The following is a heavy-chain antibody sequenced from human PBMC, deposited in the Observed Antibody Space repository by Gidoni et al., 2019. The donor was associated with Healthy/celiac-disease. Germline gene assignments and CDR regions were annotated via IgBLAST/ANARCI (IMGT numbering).Heavy chain of an antibody. CDR2: INHSGST. Sequence: QVQLQQWGAGLLKPSETLSLTCAVYGGSFSGYYWSWIRQPPGKGLEWIGEINHSGSTNYNPSLKSRVTRSVDTSKNQFSLKLSSVTAADTAVYYCARDPRAAAGVDYWGQGTLVTVSS. J-gene: IGHJ4*02. D-gene: IGHD6-13*01. CDR1: GGSFSGYY. CDR3: ARDPRAAAGVDY. V-gene: IGHV4-34*01.